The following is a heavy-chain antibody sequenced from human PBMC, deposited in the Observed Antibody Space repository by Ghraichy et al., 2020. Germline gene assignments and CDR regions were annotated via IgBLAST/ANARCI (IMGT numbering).Heavy chain of an antibody. D-gene: IGHD3-22*01. CDR1: GFTFSSYA. CDR3: AKNPGVDSSGYWAD. CDR2: ISGSGGST. V-gene: IGHV3-23*01. Sequence: GGSLRLPCAASGFTFSSYAMSWVRQAPGKGLEWVSAISGSGGSTYYADSVKGRFTISRDNSKNTLYLQMNSLRAEDTAVYYCAKNPGVDSSGYWADWGQGTLVTVSS. J-gene: IGHJ4*02.